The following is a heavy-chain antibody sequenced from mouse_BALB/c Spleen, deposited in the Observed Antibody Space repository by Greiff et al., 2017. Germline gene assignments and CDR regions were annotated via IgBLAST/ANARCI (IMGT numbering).Heavy chain of an antibody. CDR3: TRAYGYDAMDY. D-gene: IGHD6-5*01. Sequence: QVQLKQPGAELVKPGASVKLSCKASGYTFTSYWMHWVKQRPGQGLEWIGEIDPSDSYTNYNQKFKGKATLTVDKSSSTAYMQLSSPTSEDSAVYYCTRAYGYDAMDYWGQGTSVTVSS. CDR2: IDPSDSYT. CDR1: GYTFTSYW. J-gene: IGHJ4*01. V-gene: IGHV1-69*02.